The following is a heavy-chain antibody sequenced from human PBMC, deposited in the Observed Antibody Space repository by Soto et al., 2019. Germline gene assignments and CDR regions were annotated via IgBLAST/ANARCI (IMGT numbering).Heavy chain of an antibody. CDR2: ISGSGGSP. Sequence: EVQLLESGGGLVQPGGSLRLSCAASGFTFSSYAMSWVRQAPGKGLEWVSAISGSGGSPYYADSVKGRFTISRDNSKNTLYLQMNSLRAEDTAVYYCAKATSFYYDSSGRGEFDYWGQGTLVTVSS. CDR1: GFTFSSYA. D-gene: IGHD3-22*01. J-gene: IGHJ4*02. V-gene: IGHV3-23*01. CDR3: AKATSFYYDSSGRGEFDY.